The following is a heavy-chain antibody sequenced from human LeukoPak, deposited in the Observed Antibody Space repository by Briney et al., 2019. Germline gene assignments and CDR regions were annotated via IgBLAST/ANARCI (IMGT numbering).Heavy chain of an antibody. CDR1: GFTFSSYG. D-gene: IGHD3-9*01. CDR2: ISGSGGST. CDR3: AKGDWYYDILTGYDAFDI. J-gene: IGHJ3*02. Sequence: GGSLRLSCAASGFTFSSYGMSWVRQAPGKGLEWVSAISGSGGSTYYADSVKGRFTISRDNSKNTLYLQMNSLRAEDTAVYYCAKGDWYYDILTGYDAFDIWGQGTMVTVSS. V-gene: IGHV3-23*01.